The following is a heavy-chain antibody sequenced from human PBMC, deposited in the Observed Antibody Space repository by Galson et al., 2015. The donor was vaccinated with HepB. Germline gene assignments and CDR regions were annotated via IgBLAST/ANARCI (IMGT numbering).Heavy chain of an antibody. D-gene: IGHD2-2*01. J-gene: IGHJ6*02. CDR3: ATGSHDIVVVPAARYYGMDV. CDR2: VDPEDGET. Sequence: VKVSCKVSGYTFTDYYVHWVQQAPGKGLEWMGLVDPEDGETIYAEKFQGRVTITADTSTDTAYMELSSLRSEDTAVYYCATGSHDIVVVPAARYYGMDVWGQGTTVTVSS. V-gene: IGHV1-69-2*01. CDR1: GYTFTDYY.